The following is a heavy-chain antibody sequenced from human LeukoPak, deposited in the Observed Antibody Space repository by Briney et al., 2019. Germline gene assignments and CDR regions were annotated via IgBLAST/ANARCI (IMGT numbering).Heavy chain of an antibody. V-gene: IGHV3-23*01. J-gene: IGHJ3*02. CDR2: ISGSGGST. CDR3: AKVPGSSIAARGGAFDI. Sequence: GGSLRLSCAASGFTFSSYAMSWVRQAPGKGLEWVSAISGSGGSTYYADSVKGRFTISRDNSKNTLYLQMNSLRAEDTAVYYCAKVPGSSIAARGGAFDIWGQGTMVTVSS. CDR1: GFTFSSYA. D-gene: IGHD6-6*01.